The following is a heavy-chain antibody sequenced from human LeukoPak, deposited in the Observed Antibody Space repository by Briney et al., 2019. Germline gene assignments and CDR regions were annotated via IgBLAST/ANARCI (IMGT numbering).Heavy chain of an antibody. V-gene: IGHV3-73*01. Sequence: GGSLRLSCAASGFTFSGSAMHWVRQASGKGLEWVGRIRSKANSYATAYAASVKGRFTISRDDSKNTAYLQMNSLKAEDTAVYCCTRLGMGFDYWGQGTLVTVSS. CDR3: TRLGMGFDY. CDR2: IRSKANSYAT. D-gene: IGHD7-27*01. J-gene: IGHJ4*02. CDR1: GFTFSGSA.